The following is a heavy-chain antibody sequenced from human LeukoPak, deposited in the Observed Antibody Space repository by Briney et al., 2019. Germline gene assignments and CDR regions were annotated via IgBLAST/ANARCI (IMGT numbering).Heavy chain of an antibody. V-gene: IGHV3-13*01. CDR2: IGTAGDT. CDR1: GFTFSSYD. D-gene: IGHD2-15*01. J-gene: IGHJ6*02. CDR3: ARGFVSVARKNYYYYGMDV. Sequence: GGSLRLSCAASGFTFSSYDMPWVRQATGKGLEWVSAIGTAGDTYYPGSVKGRFTISRENAKNSLYLQMNSLRAGDTAVYYCARGFVSVARKNYYYYGMDVWGQGTTVTVSS.